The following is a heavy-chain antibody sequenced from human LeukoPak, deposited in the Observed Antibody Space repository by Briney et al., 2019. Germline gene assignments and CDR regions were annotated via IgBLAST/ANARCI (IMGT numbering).Heavy chain of an antibody. CDR1: GGTFSSYA. J-gene: IGHJ4*02. CDR2: IIPIFGTA. CDR3: ARGNYGDFDY. Sequence: ASVKVSCKASGGTFSSYAISWVRQAPGQGLERMGGIIPIFGTANYAQKFLGRVTITADESTSTAYMELSSLRSEDTAVYYCARGNYGDFDYWGQGTLVTVSS. D-gene: IGHD4-17*01. V-gene: IGHV1-69*13.